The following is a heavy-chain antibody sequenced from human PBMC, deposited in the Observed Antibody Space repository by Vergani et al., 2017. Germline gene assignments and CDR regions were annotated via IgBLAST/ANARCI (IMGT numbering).Heavy chain of an antibody. CDR2: IFYSGST. D-gene: IGHD2-2*01. V-gene: IGHV4-39*01. CDR1: GGPISSSSYY. J-gene: IGHJ4*02. Sequence: QLQLQESGPGLVKPSETLSLTCIVSGGPISSSSYYWGWIRQPPAKGLEWIGSIFYSGSTYYNQPLKSRVTITVDTSKNQFSLKLSSVTAADTAVHYCARSRRYCSSTNCQPFDYWGQGTLVTVSS. CDR3: ARSRRYCSSTNCQPFDY.